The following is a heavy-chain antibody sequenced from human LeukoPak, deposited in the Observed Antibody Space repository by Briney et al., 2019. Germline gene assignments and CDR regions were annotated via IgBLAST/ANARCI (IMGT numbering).Heavy chain of an antibody. CDR1: GGSFSGYY. D-gene: IGHD3-22*01. CDR3: ARSSVPYYYYNYSMDV. V-gene: IGHV4-34*01. CDR2: INHSGST. Sequence: SETLSLTCAVYGGSFSGYYWSWIRQPPGKGLEWIGEINHSGSTNYNPSLKSRVTISVDTSKNHFSLKLSSVTAADTAVYYCARSSVPYYYYNYSMDVWGNGTTVTVSS. J-gene: IGHJ6*03.